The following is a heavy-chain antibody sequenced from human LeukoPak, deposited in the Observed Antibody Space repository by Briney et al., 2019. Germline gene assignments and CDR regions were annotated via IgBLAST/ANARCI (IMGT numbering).Heavy chain of an antibody. CDR3: ARIAPSYYFDY. CDR1: GYSFVGYG. J-gene: IGHJ4*02. Sequence: ASVKVSCKASGYSFVGYGITWVRQAPGQGLEWMGWFNPENGNTNYAQKVQGRVTMTADTSTSTSYMELRSLRSDDTAVYYCARIAPSYYFDYWGQGTLVTVSS. CDR2: FNPENGNT. D-gene: IGHD3-22*01. V-gene: IGHV1-18*01.